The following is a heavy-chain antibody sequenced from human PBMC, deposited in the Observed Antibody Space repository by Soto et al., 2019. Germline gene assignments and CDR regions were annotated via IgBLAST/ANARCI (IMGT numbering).Heavy chain of an antibody. CDR2: INPDTGGT. Sequence: QVRLLQSGAEVKESGASVKVSCEASGYTFTAYYIHWVRQAPGQGLEWMGWINPDTGGTDYAQKXPGLVHLTTXPXXXTXXMEPGSPKIDGTAGDYWAAALSRGGRSRFRGGYDSWGQGTLVTVSS. V-gene: IGHV1-2*04. CDR1: GYTFTAYY. CDR3: AAALSRGGRSRFRGGYDS. D-gene: IGHD3-10*01. J-gene: IGHJ4*02.